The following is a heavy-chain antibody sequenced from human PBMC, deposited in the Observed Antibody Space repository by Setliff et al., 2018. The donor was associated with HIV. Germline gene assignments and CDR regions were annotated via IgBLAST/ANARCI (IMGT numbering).Heavy chain of an antibody. CDR1: GYTFSGYY. V-gene: IGHV1-2*02. D-gene: IGHD6-6*01. CDR2: INPNSGAT. Sequence: GASVKVSCKTSGYTFSGYYLHWVRRAPGRGLEWMGWINPNSGATNYARNFQGRVTMTRDTSISTAYMDLSSLTSDATAVYYCALASIXXTARWNHWGRGTLVTVSS. CDR3: ALASIXXTARWNH. J-gene: IGHJ4*02.